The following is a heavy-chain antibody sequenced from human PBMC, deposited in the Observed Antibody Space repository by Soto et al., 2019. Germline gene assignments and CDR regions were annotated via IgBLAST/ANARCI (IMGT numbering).Heavy chain of an antibody. D-gene: IGHD5-18*01. CDR3: ARMESFGSLNWFDP. CDR1: GYTFTSYG. Sequence: ASVKVSCKASGYTFTSYGISWVRQAPGQGLEWMGWISAYNGNTNYAQKLQGRVTMTTDISIATAYMELNSLTSEDTAIYYCARMESFGSLNWFDPWGQGTLVTVSS. J-gene: IGHJ5*02. CDR2: ISAYNGNT. V-gene: IGHV1-18*04.